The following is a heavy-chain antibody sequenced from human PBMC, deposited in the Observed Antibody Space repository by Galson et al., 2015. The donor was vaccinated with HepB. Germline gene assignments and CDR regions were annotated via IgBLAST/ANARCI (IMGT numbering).Heavy chain of an antibody. CDR2: ISKDGSNK. V-gene: IGHV3-30*18. D-gene: IGHD2-8*02. CDR1: GFAFSTYG. Sequence: SLRLSCAASGFAFSTYGIHWVRQAPGKGLEWVAVISKDGSNKQYADSVKGRFTISRDNSKNTLYLQMNSLRGEDTAVYYCAKALLGHFDYWGQGTLVTVSS. J-gene: IGHJ4*02. CDR3: AKALLGHFDY.